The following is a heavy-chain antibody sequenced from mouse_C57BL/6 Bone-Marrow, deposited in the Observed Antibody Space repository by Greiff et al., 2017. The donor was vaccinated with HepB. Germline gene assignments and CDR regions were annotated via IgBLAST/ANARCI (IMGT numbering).Heavy chain of an antibody. CDR1: GYSFTDYN. Sequence: EVKLMESGPELVKPGASVKISCKASGYSFTDYNMNWVKQSNGKSLEWIGVINPNYGTTSYNQKFKGKATLTVDQSSSTAYMQLNSLTSEDSAVYYCARTVVATKYFDYWGQGTTLTVSS. V-gene: IGHV1-39*01. D-gene: IGHD1-1*01. CDR3: ARTVVATKYFDY. CDR2: INPNYGTT. J-gene: IGHJ2*01.